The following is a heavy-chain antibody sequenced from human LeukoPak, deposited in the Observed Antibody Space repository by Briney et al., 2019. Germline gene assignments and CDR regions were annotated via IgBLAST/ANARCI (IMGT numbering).Heavy chain of an antibody. V-gene: IGHV1-2*02. CDR1: GYTFTDYY. J-gene: IGHJ5*02. Sequence: ASVKVSCKASGYTFTDYYIHWVRQAPGQGLGWVGWFNPNSGGTHYAPKFQGRVTMIWDTTISTALMELGRLTSDDTAVDYCARDPSGSRSGGTCYVNWFDPWGQGTLVTVSS. CDR3: ARDPSGSRSGGTCYVNWFDP. D-gene: IGHD2-15*01. CDR2: FNPNSGGT.